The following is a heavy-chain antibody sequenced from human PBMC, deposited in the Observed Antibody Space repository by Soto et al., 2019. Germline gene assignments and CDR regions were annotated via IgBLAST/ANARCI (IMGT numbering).Heavy chain of an antibody. V-gene: IGHV4-31*03. CDR2: IYYSGST. D-gene: IGHD1-26*01. Sequence: QVQLQESGPGLVKPSQTLSLTCTVSGGSISSGGYYWSWIRQHPGKGLEWIGYIYYSGSTYYNPSLKRRVTISVDTSKHQSSLKLSSVTAADTALYYCARWVGATSFDYWGQGTLVTVSS. CDR3: ARWVGATSFDY. CDR1: GGSISSGGYY. J-gene: IGHJ4*02.